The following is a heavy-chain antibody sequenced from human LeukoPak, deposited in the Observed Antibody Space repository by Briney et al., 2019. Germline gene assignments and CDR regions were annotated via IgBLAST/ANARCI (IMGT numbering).Heavy chain of an antibody. V-gene: IGHV3-53*01. D-gene: IGHD2-15*01. CDR3: AGALGYCSGGSCYRNPPFDP. J-gene: IGHJ5*02. Sequence: RGSLRLSCAASGFTVSSNYMSWVRQAPGKGLEWVSVIDSGGSTYYADSVKGRCTICRDNSNNTLYLTMNTLKAEDTAVYYCAGALGYCSGGSCYRNPPFDPWGQGTLVTVSS. CDR2: IDSGGST. CDR1: GFTVSSNY.